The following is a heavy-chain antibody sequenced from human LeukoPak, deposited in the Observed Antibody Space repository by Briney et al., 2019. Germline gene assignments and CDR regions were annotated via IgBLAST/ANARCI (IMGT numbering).Heavy chain of an antibody. CDR2: INHSGST. Sequence: SETLSLTCAVYGGSFSNYYWTWIRQPPGKGLQWIGEINHSGSTNYNPSLKSRVTISVDTSKNQFSLKLSSVTAADTGVYYCARQTGSGLFILPGGQGTLVTVSS. CDR3: ARQTGSGLFILP. D-gene: IGHD3/OR15-3a*01. CDR1: GGSFSNYY. J-gene: IGHJ4*02. V-gene: IGHV4-34*01.